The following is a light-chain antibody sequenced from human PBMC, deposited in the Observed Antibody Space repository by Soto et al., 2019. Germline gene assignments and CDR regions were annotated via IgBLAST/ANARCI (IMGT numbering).Light chain of an antibody. CDR3: QRYGRSPPWT. CDR1: QSVSSSY. Sequence: EIVLTQSPGTLSLSPGERATLSCRASQSVSSSYLAWYQQKPGQAPRLLIYGTSSRATGIPDRFSGSGSGTGFTLTISRLEPEDFAVYYCQRYGRSPPWTFGQGTKVEIK. J-gene: IGKJ1*01. V-gene: IGKV3-20*01. CDR2: GTS.